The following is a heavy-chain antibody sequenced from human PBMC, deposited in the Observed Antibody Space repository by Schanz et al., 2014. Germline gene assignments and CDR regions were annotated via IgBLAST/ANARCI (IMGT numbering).Heavy chain of an antibody. V-gene: IGHV3-33*01. CDR2: IWSDGTNE. J-gene: IGHJ4*02. CDR3: ARDHTTESYYSAGPPIDY. Sequence: QGQLVESGGGVVQPGKSLRLSCATSGFIFRSFGIHWVRQAPGKGLEWVAVIWSDGTNEYYADSVKGRFTISGDNSKNTLFLQMNSLRAEDTAVYYCARDHTTESYYSAGPPIDYWGQGTLLTVSS. CDR1: GFIFRSFG. D-gene: IGHD1-26*01.